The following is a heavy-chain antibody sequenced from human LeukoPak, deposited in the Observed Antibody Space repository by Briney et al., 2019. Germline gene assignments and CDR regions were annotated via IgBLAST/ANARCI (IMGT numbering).Heavy chain of an antibody. CDR1: GGSISSSNW. V-gene: IGHV4-4*02. D-gene: IGHD3-3*01. Sequence: SETLSLTCAVSGGSISSSNWWSWVRQPPGKGLEWIGEIYHSGSTNYNPSLKSRVTISVDKSKNQFSLKLSSVTAADTAVYYCARRITIFGVVGYFDYWGQGTLVTVSS. CDR3: ARRITIFGVVGYFDY. J-gene: IGHJ4*02. CDR2: IYHSGST.